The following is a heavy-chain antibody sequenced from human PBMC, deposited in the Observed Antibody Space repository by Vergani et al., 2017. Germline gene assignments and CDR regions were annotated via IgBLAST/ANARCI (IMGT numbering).Heavy chain of an antibody. CDR1: GGSFSGYY. D-gene: IGHD3-10*01. CDR3: ARGGYYYGSGSQRFDY. Sequence: QVQLQESGPGLVKPSETLSLTCAVYGGSFSGYYWSWIRQPPGKGLEWIGEINHSGSTNYNPSLKSRVTISVDTSKNQFSLKLSSVTAADTAVYYCARGGYYYGSGSQRFDYWGQGTLVTVSS. J-gene: IGHJ4*02. V-gene: IGHV4-34*01. CDR2: INHSGST.